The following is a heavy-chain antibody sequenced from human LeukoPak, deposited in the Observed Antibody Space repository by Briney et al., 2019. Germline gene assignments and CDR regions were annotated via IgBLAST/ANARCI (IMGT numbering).Heavy chain of an antibody. V-gene: IGHV4-59*08. J-gene: IGHJ3*02. CDR1: GGSISSYY. Sequence: SETLSLTCTVSGGSISSYYWSWIRQPPGKGLEWIGSIYHSGSTYYNPSLKSRVTISVDTSKNQFSLKLSSVTAADTAVYYCARPISWARGAFDIWGQGTMVTVSS. CDR2: IYHSGST. D-gene: IGHD1-26*01. CDR3: ARPISWARGAFDI.